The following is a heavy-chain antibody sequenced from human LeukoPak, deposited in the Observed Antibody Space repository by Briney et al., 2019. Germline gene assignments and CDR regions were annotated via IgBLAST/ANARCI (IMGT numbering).Heavy chain of an antibody. D-gene: IGHD3-10*01. V-gene: IGHV4-34*01. CDR2: INHSGST. J-gene: IGHJ5*02. CDR1: SGSFNGYY. Sequence: SETLSLTCAVYSGSFNGYYWSWIRQPPGKGLEWIGQINHSGSTNYKSSLKRRAAISADTPKNQFSLKLYSVTAADTAVYYCARGPRFGELLWHWFDPWGQGTLVTVSS. CDR3: ARGPRFGELLWHWFDP.